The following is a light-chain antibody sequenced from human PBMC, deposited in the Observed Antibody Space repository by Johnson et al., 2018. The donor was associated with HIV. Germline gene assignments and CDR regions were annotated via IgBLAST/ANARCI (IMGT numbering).Light chain of an antibody. CDR2: ENS. J-gene: IGLJ1*01. CDR1: SSNIGNKY. CDR3: GTWDTSLSAGGV. V-gene: IGLV1-51*02. Sequence: QSVLTQPPSVSAAPGQKVTISCSGSSSNIGNKYVSWYRQLPGTAPKLLIYENSKRPSGIPDRFSGSKSGTSATLGITGLQTGDEADYYCGTWDTSLSAGGVFGSGTKVTVL.